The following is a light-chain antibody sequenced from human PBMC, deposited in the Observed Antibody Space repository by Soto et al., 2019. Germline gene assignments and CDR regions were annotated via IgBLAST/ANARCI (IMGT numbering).Light chain of an antibody. CDR2: SNN. V-gene: IGLV1-44*01. Sequence: QSVLTQPPSASGTPGQRVTISCSGSSSNIGSNTVNWYQQLPGTAPKLLIYSNNQRPSGVPDRFSGSKFGTSASLAISGLQSEDEADYYCAAWDDSLNGYVFGTGTKVTLL. CDR1: SSNIGSNT. J-gene: IGLJ1*01. CDR3: AAWDDSLNGYV.